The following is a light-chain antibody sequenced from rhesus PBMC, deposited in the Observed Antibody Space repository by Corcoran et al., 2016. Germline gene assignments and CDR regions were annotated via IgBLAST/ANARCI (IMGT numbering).Light chain of an antibody. Sequence: DIQMTQSPSSLSASLGARVTITCRASQGISSWFAWYQPKPGKSPNLWIYKAYSLKSGGPSRFSGSGYGTEFTLNIRSLQPEDFATYYCQQYSSAPFTFGPGTKVDIK. J-gene: IGKJ3*01. V-gene: IGKV1-21*01. CDR2: KAY. CDR1: QGISSW. CDR3: QQYSSAPFT.